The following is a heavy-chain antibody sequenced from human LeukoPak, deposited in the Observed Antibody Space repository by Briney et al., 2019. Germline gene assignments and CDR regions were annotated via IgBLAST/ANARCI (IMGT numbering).Heavy chain of an antibody. CDR1: GFSFSNYD. V-gene: IGHV3-30*02. CDR2: IPYDGSNK. CDR3: AKGGSGSAFLDY. Sequence: PGGSLRLSCAASGFSFSNYDLHWVRQAPGKGLEWVAFIPYDGSNKYYPDSVKGRFTISRDNSKNTLYLQMNSLRTEDTAVYYCAKGGSGSAFLDYWGQGTLVNVSS. D-gene: IGHD6-13*01. J-gene: IGHJ4*02.